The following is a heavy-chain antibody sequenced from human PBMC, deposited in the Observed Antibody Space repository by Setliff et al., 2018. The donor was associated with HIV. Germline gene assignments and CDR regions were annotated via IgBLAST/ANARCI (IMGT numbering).Heavy chain of an antibody. J-gene: IGHJ4*02. CDR3: ASGFRATVPDY. D-gene: IGHD4-17*01. CDR1: GYTFISYY. V-gene: IGHV1-46*03. Sequence: GASVKVSCKASGYTFISYYIHWVRQAPGRGLEWMGIINSSGDSTSYAQKFQGRVTMTRDTSTSTVYMELSSLTYEDTAICYCASGFRATVPDYWGQGTLVTVSS. CDR2: INSSGDST.